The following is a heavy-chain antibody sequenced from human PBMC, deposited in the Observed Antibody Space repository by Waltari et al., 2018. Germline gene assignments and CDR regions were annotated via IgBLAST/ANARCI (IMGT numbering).Heavy chain of an antibody. CDR1: GYTFTDYY. CDR2: VDPEEGET. V-gene: IGHV1-69-2*01. Sequence: EVQLVQSGAEVKKPGATVKISCKASGYTFTDYYMHWVQQAPGKGLEWMGRVDPEEGETIYAEKVQGRVTITADTSTDTAYMELSSLRSEDTAVYYCATGPEIVGATNDAFDIWGQGTMVTVSS. J-gene: IGHJ3*02. D-gene: IGHD1-26*01. CDR3: ATGPEIVGATNDAFDI.